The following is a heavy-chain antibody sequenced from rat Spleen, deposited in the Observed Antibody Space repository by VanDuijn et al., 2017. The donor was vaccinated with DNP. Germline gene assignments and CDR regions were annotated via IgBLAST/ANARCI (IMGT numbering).Heavy chain of an antibody. Sequence: QVQLQQSGAELAKPGSSVKISCKASGYTFTSYDMHWIKQTTGQALEWTGYIAPGSGGTSFNEKFKGKATLTVDKASSTAYMQLSSLTPVDTAVYYCARSTAEGALDAWGQGTSVTVSS. V-gene: IGHV1-57*01. CDR1: GYTFTSYD. CDR3: ARSTAEGALDA. D-gene: IGHD1-11*01. CDR2: IAPGSGGT. J-gene: IGHJ4*01.